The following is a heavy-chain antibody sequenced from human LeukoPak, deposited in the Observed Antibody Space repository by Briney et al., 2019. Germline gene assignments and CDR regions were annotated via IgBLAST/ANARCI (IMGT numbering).Heavy chain of an antibody. CDR3: ARERRDGYKVYFDY. CDR1: GGSFSGYY. J-gene: IGHJ4*02. D-gene: IGHD5-24*01. V-gene: IGHV4-34*01. Sequence: SETLSLTCAVYGGSFSGYYWSWIRQPPGKGLEWIGEINHSGSTNYNPSLKSRVTISVDTSKNQFSLKLSSVTAADTAVYYCARERRDGYKVYFDYWGQGTLVTVSS. CDR2: INHSGST.